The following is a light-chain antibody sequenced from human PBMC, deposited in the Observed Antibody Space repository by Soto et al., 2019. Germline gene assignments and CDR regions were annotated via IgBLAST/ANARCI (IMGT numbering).Light chain of an antibody. CDR1: QGISNF. Sequence: IACRASQGISNFLAWYQQKPGKAPKLLIYDASTLQSGVPSRFSGRGSGTEFTLTIGSLHPEDLATDHCQQSHKPPGTFGRGTKVDIK. J-gene: IGKJ1*01. CDR3: QQSHKPPGT. CDR2: DAS. V-gene: IGKV1-9*01.